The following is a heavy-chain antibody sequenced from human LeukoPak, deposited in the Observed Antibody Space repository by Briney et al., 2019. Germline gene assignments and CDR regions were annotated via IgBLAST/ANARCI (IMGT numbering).Heavy chain of an antibody. Sequence: SETLSLTCTVSGGSISSYYWSWIRQPPGKGLEWIGYIYYSGSTNYNPSLKSRVTISVDTSKNQFSLKLTSVTAADTAVYYCARGGTATTGDFQHWGQGTLVTVSS. CDR2: IYYSGST. V-gene: IGHV4-59*12. CDR3: ARGGTATTGDFQH. CDR1: GGSISSYY. J-gene: IGHJ1*01. D-gene: IGHD4-17*01.